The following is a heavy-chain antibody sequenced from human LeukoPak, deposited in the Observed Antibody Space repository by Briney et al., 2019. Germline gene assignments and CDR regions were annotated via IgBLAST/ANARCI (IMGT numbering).Heavy chain of an antibody. D-gene: IGHD6-6*01. CDR3: ARGKRAARRYNWFDP. CDR2: IYHSGST. Sequence: SETLSLTCTVSGYSISSGYYWGWIRQPPGKGLEWIGSIYHSGSTNYNPSLKSRVTISVDTSKNQFSLKLSSVTAADTAVYYCARGKRAARRYNWFDPWGQGTLVTASS. J-gene: IGHJ5*02. V-gene: IGHV4-38-2*02. CDR1: GYSISSGYY.